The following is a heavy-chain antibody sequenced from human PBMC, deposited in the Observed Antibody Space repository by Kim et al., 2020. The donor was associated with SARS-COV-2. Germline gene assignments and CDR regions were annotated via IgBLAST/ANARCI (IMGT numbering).Heavy chain of an antibody. Sequence: GGSLRLSCAASGFTFSDYYMSWIRQAPGKGLEWVSYISSIGSTIYYADSVKGRFTISRDNAKNSLYLQMNSLRAEDTAVYYCARLYSSGWQRGGYYCGMDVWGQGTTSTVS. D-gene: IGHD6-19*01. CDR1: GFTFSDYY. CDR3: ARLYSSGWQRGGYYCGMDV. CDR2: ISSIGSTI. V-gene: IGHV3-11*04. J-gene: IGHJ6*02.